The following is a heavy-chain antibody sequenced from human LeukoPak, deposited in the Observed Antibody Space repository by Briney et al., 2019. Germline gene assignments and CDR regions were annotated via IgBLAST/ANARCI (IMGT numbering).Heavy chain of an antibody. CDR2: IRSDGGST. CDR1: GFTFSNYV. V-gene: IGHV3-64*04. J-gene: IGHJ4*02. D-gene: IGHD2-15*01. Sequence: GGSLRLSCSASGFTFSNYVVHWVRQAPGKGLEYASVIRSDGGSTYYADSVKGRFTISRDNSKNTQSLQMNSLRAEDTAVYYCLGYCSGGNCYSGGYWGQGTLVTVSS. CDR3: LGYCSGGNCYSGGY.